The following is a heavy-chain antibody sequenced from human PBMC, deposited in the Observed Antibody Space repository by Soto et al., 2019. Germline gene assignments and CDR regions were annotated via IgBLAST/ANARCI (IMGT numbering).Heavy chain of an antibody. D-gene: IGHD2-2*02. Sequence: GASVKVSCKASGYTFTSYGISWVRQAPGQGLEWMGWINPNSGSTNYAQKFQGWVTMTRDTSISTAYMELSRLRSDDTAVYYCARAPLKVYRLFDYWGQGTLVTVS. CDR2: INPNSGST. CDR1: GYTFTSYG. J-gene: IGHJ4*02. V-gene: IGHV1-2*04. CDR3: ARAPLKVYRLFDY.